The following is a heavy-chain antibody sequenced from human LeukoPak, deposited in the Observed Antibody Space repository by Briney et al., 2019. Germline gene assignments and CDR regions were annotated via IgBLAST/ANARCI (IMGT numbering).Heavy chain of an antibody. J-gene: IGHJ4*02. D-gene: IGHD3-10*01. V-gene: IGHV1-2*06. CDR1: GYTFTGYY. CDR3: AVEVRGGQTHLPFDY. CDR2: INPNSGGT. Sequence: GASVKVSCKASGYTFTGYYMHWVRQAPGQGLEWMGRINPNSGGTNYAQKFQGRVTMTRYTSISTAYMELSRLRSDDTAVYYCAVEVRGGQTHLPFDYWGQGTLVSVSS.